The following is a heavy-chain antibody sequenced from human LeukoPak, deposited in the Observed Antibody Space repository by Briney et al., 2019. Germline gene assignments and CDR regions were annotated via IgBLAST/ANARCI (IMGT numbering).Heavy chain of an antibody. CDR2: IYTSGST. V-gene: IGHV4-4*07. J-gene: IGHJ3*02. CDR1: GGSITNYY. D-gene: IGHD3-9*01. Sequence: SETLSLTCTVSGGSITNYYWNWIRQPAGNGLEWIGRIYTSGSTNYNPSLKSRVTISVDRSKNQFSLKLSSVTAADTAVYYCAREFDILTADIPGDAFDIWGQGTMVTVSS. CDR3: AREFDILTADIPGDAFDI.